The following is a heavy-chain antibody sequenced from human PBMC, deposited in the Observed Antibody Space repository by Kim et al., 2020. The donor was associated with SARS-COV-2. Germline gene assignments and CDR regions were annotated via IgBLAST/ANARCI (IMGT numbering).Heavy chain of an antibody. Sequence: KKYYADAVKGRFTIARENSKNTLYLQMNSLRAEDTAVYYCARGAAGAFDYWGQGTLVSVSS. D-gene: IGHD6-19*01. V-gene: IGHV3-33*01. CDR2: KK. J-gene: IGHJ4*02. CDR3: ARGAAGAFDY.